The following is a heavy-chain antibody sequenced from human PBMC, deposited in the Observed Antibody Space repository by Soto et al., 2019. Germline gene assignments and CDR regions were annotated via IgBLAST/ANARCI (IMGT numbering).Heavy chain of an antibody. CDR2: ISGSGDST. CDR1: GFTFSSYA. V-gene: IGHV3-23*01. J-gene: IGHJ3*02. D-gene: IGHD2-21*01. Sequence: GSLRLSCAASGFTFSSYAMSWVRQAPGKGLEWVSVISGSGDSTYYGDSVKGRFTVSRDNFKNTLFLQMNSLRAEDTAVYYCAKSRGTLWSFDIWGQGTMVTVSS. CDR3: AKSRGTLWSFDI.